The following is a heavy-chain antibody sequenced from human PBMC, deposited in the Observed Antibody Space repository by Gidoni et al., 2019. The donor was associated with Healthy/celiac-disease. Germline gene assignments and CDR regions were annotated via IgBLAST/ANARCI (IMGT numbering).Heavy chain of an antibody. CDR3: AREIPPNYYYGMDV. CDR1: GFTFSSYS. CDR2: ISSSSSTI. J-gene: IGHJ6*02. V-gene: IGHV3-48*02. Sequence: EVQLVESGGGLVQPGGSLRLSCAASGFTFSSYSMNWVRQAPGKGLEWVSYISSSSSTIYYADSVKGRFTISRDNAKNSLYLQMNSLRDEDTAVYYCAREIPPNYYYGMDVWGQGTTVTVSS.